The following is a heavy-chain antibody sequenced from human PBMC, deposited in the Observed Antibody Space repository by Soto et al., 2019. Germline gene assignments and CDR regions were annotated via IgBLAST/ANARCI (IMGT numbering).Heavy chain of an antibody. V-gene: IGHV1-46*01. D-gene: IGHD2-8*01. CDR1: GYTFTHYY. CDR2: INPSGGST. Sequence: QVQLVQSGAEVKKPGASVKGSCQASGYTFTHYYIHWVRQAPGQVLEWMGMINPSGGSTDYAQKFQGRVTMTTDTSTTTVYMELSSLRSDDTAVYYCARPPFPGCINGVCYPCDHWGQGTLVTVSS. CDR3: ARPPFPGCINGVCYPCDH. J-gene: IGHJ4*02.